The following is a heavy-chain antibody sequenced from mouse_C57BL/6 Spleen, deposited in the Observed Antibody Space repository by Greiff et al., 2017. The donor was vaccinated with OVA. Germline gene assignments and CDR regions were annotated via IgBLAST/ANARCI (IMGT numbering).Heavy chain of an antibody. CDR3: ARDYGSSRLFDY. V-gene: IGHV1-53*01. D-gene: IGHD1-1*01. J-gene: IGHJ2*01. CDR1: GYTFTSYC. Sequence: QVQLQQSGPELVKPGASVKLSCKASGYTFTSYCMHWVKQRHGQGLEWIGNINPSNGGTNYNEKFKSKATLTVDKSSSTAYMQLSSLTSEDSAVYYCARDYGSSRLFDYWGQGTTLTVSS. CDR2: INPSNGGT.